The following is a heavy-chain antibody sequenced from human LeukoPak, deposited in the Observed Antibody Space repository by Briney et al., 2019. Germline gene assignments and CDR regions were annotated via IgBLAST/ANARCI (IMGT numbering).Heavy chain of an antibody. CDR3: ARDGSGSGRGDAFDI. CDR1: GYTFTSYY. V-gene: IGHV1-46*01. J-gene: IGHJ3*02. Sequence: GASVKVSCKASGYTFTSYYMHWVRQAPGQGLEWMGIINPSGGSTSYAQKFQGRVTMTRDTSTSTVYMELSSLRSEDTAVYYCARDGSGSGRGDAFDIWGQGTMVTVSS. D-gene: IGHD1-26*01. CDR2: INPSGGST.